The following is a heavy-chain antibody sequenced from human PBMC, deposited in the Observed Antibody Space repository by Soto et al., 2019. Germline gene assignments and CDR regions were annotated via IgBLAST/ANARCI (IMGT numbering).Heavy chain of an antibody. CDR1: GYRFTSYW. J-gene: IGHJ4*02. Sequence: GEALTLSCKGSGYRFTSYWIGWVRQMPGKGMEWMGIIYPGDSDTRYSPSFQGQVTISDDKSISTAYLQWSSLQASATAMYYCARRQYSSGSSFGYWGQATRRTVS. CDR2: IYPGDSDT. D-gene: IGHD3-22*01. V-gene: IGHV5-51*01. CDR3: ARRQYSSGSSFGY.